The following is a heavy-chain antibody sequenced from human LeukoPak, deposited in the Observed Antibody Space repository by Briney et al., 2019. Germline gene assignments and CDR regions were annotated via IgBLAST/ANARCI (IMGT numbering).Heavy chain of an antibody. CDR1: GFIFSTYG. D-gene: IGHD4-17*01. J-gene: IGHJ3*01. CDR2: IWYDGSNE. V-gene: IGHV3-33*01. Sequence: TGGSLRLSCAASGFIFSTYGVNWVRQAPGKGLEWVAIIWYDGSNEYYADSVRGRFSISRDNSKSTVYLEMNSLRADDTAIYYCASSTVTTRGVGDFDLWGHGTRVTVSS. CDR3: ASSTVTTRGVGDFDL.